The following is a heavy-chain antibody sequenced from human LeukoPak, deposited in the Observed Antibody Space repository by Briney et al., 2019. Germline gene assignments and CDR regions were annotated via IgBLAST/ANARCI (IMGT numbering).Heavy chain of an antibody. J-gene: IGHJ4*02. V-gene: IGHV4-59*08. CDR1: GHSITNFY. CDR3: ARRGNFDY. D-gene: IGHD6-13*01. CDR2: SHYTGKT. Sequence: SETLSLTCAVSGHSITNFYWSWIRQPPGEGLEWIGYSHYTGKTYYNPSLESRVTMSVDTSKSQISLRLTSVTAADTAAYYCARRGNFDYWGQGMLVTVSS.